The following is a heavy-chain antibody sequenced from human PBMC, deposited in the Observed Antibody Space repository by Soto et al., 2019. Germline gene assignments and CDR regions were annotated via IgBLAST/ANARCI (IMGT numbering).Heavy chain of an antibody. Sequence: PSETLSLTCAVYGGSFSGYYWSWIRQPPGKGLEWIGEINHSGSTNYNPSLKSRVTISVDTSKNQFSLKLSSVTAADTAVYYCVRLGPLAPPVGSNWFDPWGQGTLVTVSS. D-gene: IGHD1-26*01. J-gene: IGHJ5*02. CDR3: VRLGPLAPPVGSNWFDP. V-gene: IGHV4-34*01. CDR2: INHSGST. CDR1: GGSFSGYY.